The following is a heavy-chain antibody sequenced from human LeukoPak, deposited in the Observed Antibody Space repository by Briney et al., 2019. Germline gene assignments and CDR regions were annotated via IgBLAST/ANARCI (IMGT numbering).Heavy chain of an antibody. CDR2: MNPNSGNT. CDR1: GHTFTSYD. Sequence: ASVKVSCKASGHTFTSYDINWVRQATGQGLEWMGWMNPNSGNTAYAQKFQGRVTMTRNTSISTAYMELSSLRSDDTAVYYCARFGLGKHIEVAGIPFDIWGQGTMVTVSS. J-gene: IGHJ3*02. D-gene: IGHD6-19*01. V-gene: IGHV1-8*02. CDR3: ARFGLGKHIEVAGIPFDI.